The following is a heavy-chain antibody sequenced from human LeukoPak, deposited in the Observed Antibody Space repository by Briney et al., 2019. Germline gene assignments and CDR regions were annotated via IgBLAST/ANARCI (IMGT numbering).Heavy chain of an antibody. CDR2: IIPIFGTA. CDR3: AREGTGSRDLDY. CDR1: GGTFSSYA. D-gene: IGHD1-1*01. Sequence: ASVKVSCKASGGTFSSYAISWVRQAPGQGLEWMGGIIPIFGTANYAQKFQGRVTITADESTSTAYMELSSLRSEDTAVYYCAREGTGSRDLDYWGQGTLVTVSS. V-gene: IGHV1-69*01. J-gene: IGHJ4*02.